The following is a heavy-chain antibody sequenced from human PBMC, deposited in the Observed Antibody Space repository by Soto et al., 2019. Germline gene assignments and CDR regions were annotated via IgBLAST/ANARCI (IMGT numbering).Heavy chain of an antibody. CDR3: AKDEVPNWEYYFDY. Sequence: EVQLVESGGGLVQPGRSLRLSCAASGFTFDDYAMHWVRQAPGKGLEWVSGISWNSGSIGYADSVKGRFTISRDNAKNSLYLQMNSLRAEDTALYYCAKDEVPNWEYYFDYWGQGTLVTVSS. J-gene: IGHJ4*02. CDR1: GFTFDDYA. D-gene: IGHD7-27*01. V-gene: IGHV3-9*01. CDR2: ISWNSGSI.